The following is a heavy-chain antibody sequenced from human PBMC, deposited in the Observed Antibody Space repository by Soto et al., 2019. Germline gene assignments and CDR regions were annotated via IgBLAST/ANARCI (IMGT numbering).Heavy chain of an antibody. CDR1: GFTFSSYS. V-gene: IGHV3-21*01. Sequence: LRLSCAASGFTFSSYSMNWVRQAPGKGLEWVSSISSSSSYIYYADSVKGRFTISRDNAKNSLYLQMNSLRAEDTAVYYCARDRMVRGVYYYYGMDVWGQGTTVTVSS. CDR3: ARDRMVRGVYYYYGMDV. J-gene: IGHJ6*02. D-gene: IGHD3-10*01. CDR2: ISSSSSYI.